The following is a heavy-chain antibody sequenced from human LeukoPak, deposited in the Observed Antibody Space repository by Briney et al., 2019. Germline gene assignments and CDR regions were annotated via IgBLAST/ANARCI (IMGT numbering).Heavy chain of an antibody. Sequence: ASVNVSCKVSGNSLSELSIQWVRQAPGKGLECMGGFDPEEAKMVYAQNFQGRVTMTEDTSTQTAYMELSGLTSDDPAVYYCTTRSGDFWSGFVNWGQGTLVTVSS. D-gene: IGHD3-3*01. CDR1: GNSLSELS. J-gene: IGHJ4*02. V-gene: IGHV1-24*01. CDR3: TTRSGDFWSGFVN. CDR2: FDPEEAKM.